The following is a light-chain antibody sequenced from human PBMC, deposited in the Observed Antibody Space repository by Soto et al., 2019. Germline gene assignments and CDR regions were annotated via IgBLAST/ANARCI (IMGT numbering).Light chain of an antibody. CDR1: QIVSTNY. J-gene: IGKJ2*01. V-gene: IGKV3-20*01. Sequence: EIVLTQSPGTLSLSPGERATLSCRASQIVSTNYLAWYQQKPGQAPRLLIYGASSRAAGIPDRFSGTGSGTDFTLTIIRLDPEDYAVYYCQQYHSSPMYTFGQGTKLEI. CDR2: GAS. CDR3: QQYHSSPMYT.